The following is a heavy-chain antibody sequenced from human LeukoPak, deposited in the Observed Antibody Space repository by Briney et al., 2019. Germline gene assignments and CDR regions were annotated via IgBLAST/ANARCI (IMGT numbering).Heavy chain of an antibody. Sequence: SETLSLTCTVSSGSISSYYWSWIRQTPGKGLEWIGYVYYSGSANYNPSLKSRVTISVDTSKNQFSLKLSSVTAADTAVYYCARHEKLGQFDYWGQGTLVTVSS. D-gene: IGHD3-10*01. CDR2: VYYSGSA. J-gene: IGHJ4*02. V-gene: IGHV4-59*08. CDR3: ARHEKLGQFDY. CDR1: SGSISSYY.